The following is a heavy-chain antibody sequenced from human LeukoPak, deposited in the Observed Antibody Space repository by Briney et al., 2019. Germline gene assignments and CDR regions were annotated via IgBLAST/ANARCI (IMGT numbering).Heavy chain of an antibody. V-gene: IGHV3-11*05. Sequence: PGGSLRLSCVASGFSFSDPYMSWLRQAPGKGLESISYISGTSTYTNYADSVKGRFTISRDNAQNSLFLQMNSLRPEDTAVYYCATEPRVVEHWGQGTLVTVSS. CDR3: ATEPRVVEH. CDR2: ISGTSTYT. D-gene: IGHD3-16*02. CDR1: GFSFSDPY. J-gene: IGHJ1*01.